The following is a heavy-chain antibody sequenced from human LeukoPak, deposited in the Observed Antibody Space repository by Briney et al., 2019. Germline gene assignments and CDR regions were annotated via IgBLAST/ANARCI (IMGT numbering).Heavy chain of an antibody. CDR1: GYSFADYY. J-gene: IGHJ4*02. Sequence: GASVKVSCKASGYSFADYYMHWVRQAPGQGLEWMGWIKPNSGDTRSAQKLQGRVTMTTDTSTSTAYMELRSLRSDDTAVYYCARDGNMVRGVIITSGSDYWGQGTLVTVSS. CDR3: ARDGNMVRGVIITSGSDY. V-gene: IGHV1-2*02. D-gene: IGHD3-10*01. CDR2: IKPNSGDT.